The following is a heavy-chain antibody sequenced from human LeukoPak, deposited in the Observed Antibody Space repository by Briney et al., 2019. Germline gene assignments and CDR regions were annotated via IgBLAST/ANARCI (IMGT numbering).Heavy chain of an antibody. CDR1: GFTFSSYA. CDR3: ARGSSGSDFLDY. CDR2: ISGSGGST. J-gene: IGHJ4*02. V-gene: IGHV3-23*01. D-gene: IGHD1-26*01. Sequence: GGSLRLSCAASGFTFSSYAMSWVRQAQGKGLEWVSAISGSGGSTYYADSVKGRFTISRDNSKNTLYLQMNSLRAEDTAVYSCARGSSGSDFLDYWGQGTLVTVSS.